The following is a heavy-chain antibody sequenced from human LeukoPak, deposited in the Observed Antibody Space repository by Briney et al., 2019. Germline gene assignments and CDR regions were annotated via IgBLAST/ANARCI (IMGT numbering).Heavy chain of an antibody. CDR2: ISGSGGST. CDR3: AKDRFYYYDSSGSSFDY. V-gene: IGHV3-23*01. J-gene: IGHJ4*02. Sequence: GGSLRLSCAASGFTFSSYAMSWFRQAPGKGLEWVSAISGSGGSTYYADSVKGRFTISRDNSKNTLYLQMNSLRAEDTAVYYCAKDRFYYYDSSGSSFDYWGQGTLVTVSS. D-gene: IGHD3-22*01. CDR1: GFTFSSYA.